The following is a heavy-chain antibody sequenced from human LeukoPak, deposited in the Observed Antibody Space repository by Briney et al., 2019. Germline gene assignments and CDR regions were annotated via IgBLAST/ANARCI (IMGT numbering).Heavy chain of an antibody. V-gene: IGHV3-48*03. CDR1: GFTFSSYE. CDR2: ISSSGSTI. CDR3: ARDKHVECSSTSCYAGEYYYYGMDV. D-gene: IGHD2-2*01. J-gene: IGHJ6*02. Sequence: GGSLRLSCAASGFTFSSYEMNWVRQAPGKGLEWVSYISSSGSTIYYADSVKGRLTISRDNAKNSLYLQMNSLRAEDTAVYYCARDKHVECSSTSCYAGEYYYYGMDVWGQGTTVTVSS.